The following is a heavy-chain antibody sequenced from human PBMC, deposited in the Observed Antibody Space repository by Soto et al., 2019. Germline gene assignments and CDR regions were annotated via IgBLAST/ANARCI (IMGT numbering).Heavy chain of an antibody. CDR3: AMGIAVPGRVSFDY. V-gene: IGHV3-49*03. CDR2: IRSKLYGGTP. CDR1: GFTFGDYA. J-gene: IGHJ4*02. Sequence: EMPLVESGGGLVQPGRSLRLSCTASGFTFGDYAVSWFRQAPGKGLEWGGFIRSKLYGGTPEYAASVKGRFTMSRDDSKSSAYLQMNSMKTDDTAVYYGAMGIAVPGRVSFDYWGQGTLVTVSS. D-gene: IGHD6-19*01.